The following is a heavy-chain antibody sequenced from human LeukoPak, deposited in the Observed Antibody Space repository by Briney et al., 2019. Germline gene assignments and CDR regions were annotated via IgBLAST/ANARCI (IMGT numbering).Heavy chain of an antibody. CDR2: INPNSGGT. CDR1: GYTFAGYY. J-gene: IGHJ3*02. CDR3: AGGIRWCGAFDI. V-gene: IGHV1-2*02. Sequence: ASVKVSCKASGYTFAGYYMHWVRQAPGQGLEWMGWINPNSGGTNYAQKLQGRVTMTRDTTISTAYMELSRLRTDDTAVYYWAGGIRWCGAFDIWSQGTMIIVSS. D-gene: IGHD4-23*01.